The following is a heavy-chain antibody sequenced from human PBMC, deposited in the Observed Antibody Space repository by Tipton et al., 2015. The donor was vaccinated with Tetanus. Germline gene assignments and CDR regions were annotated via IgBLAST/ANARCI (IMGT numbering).Heavy chain of an antibody. D-gene: IGHD2-15*01. Sequence: TLSLTCTVSRGSISSSNYYWGWIRQPPGKGLEWIGSIYYSGSTYYNPSLKSRVTMSVDTSKNQFSLMLNSVTAADTAVYYCARYGKGYCSGGDCYSDGFDIWGQGTMVTVSS. V-gene: IGHV4-39*07. CDR3: ARYGKGYCSGGDCYSDGFDI. CDR2: IYYSGST. CDR1: RGSISSSNYY. J-gene: IGHJ3*02.